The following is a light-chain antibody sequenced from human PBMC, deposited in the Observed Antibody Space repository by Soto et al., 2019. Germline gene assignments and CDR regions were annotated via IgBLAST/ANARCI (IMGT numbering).Light chain of an antibody. CDR2: DVS. J-gene: IGLJ2*01. CDR3: SSYTGSSTYVV. V-gene: IGLV2-14*01. CDR1: SSDVGGYNY. Sequence: QAVVTQPASVSGSPGQSITISCTGTSSDVGGYNYVSWYQQHPGKAPKLMIYDVSNRPSGVSNRFSGSKSANTASLTISGLQAADEADYYCSSYTGSSTYVVFGGGTKLTVL.